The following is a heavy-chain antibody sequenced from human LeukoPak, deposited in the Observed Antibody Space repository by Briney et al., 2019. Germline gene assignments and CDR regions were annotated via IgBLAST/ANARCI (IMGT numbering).Heavy chain of an antibody. CDR1: GGSFSSYY. J-gene: IGHJ3*02. D-gene: IGHD5-18*01. Sequence: SETLSLTCTVSGGSFSSYYWSSIRQPPEKGLEWIGNIYYSGSTNYNPSLKSRVTISVDTSKNQFSLKLSSVTAADTAVYYCAREIHDGYSYGHDAFDIWGQGTMVTVSS. CDR2: IYYSGST. CDR3: AREIHDGYSYGHDAFDI. V-gene: IGHV4-59*01.